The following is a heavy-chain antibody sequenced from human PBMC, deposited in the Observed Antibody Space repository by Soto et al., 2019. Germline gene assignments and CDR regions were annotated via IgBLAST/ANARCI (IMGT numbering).Heavy chain of an antibody. V-gene: IGHV1-69*01. CDR1: GVTFSSYA. D-gene: IGHD6-13*01. J-gene: IGHJ1*01. Sequence: QGQLVQSGAEVKKPGSSVKVSCKASGVTFSSYAISWVRQAPGQGLEWVGWIIPILGTANYAQKFQGRVTITADESTSTGYMELSSLRSEDTAVYYCARDGYSSSPLGHRYFQHWGQGTLVTASS. CDR3: ARDGYSSSPLGHRYFQH. CDR2: IIPILGTA.